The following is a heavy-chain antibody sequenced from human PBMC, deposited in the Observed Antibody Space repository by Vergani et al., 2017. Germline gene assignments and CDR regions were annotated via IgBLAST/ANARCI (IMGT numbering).Heavy chain of an antibody. V-gene: IGHV4-4*07. CDR1: GGSISSYY. CDR2: IYTSGST. J-gene: IGHJ6*03. CDR3: ARDRRDYRNYYYYYYMDV. Sequence: QVQLQESGPGLVKPSETLSLTCTVSGGSISSYYWSWIRQPAGKGLEWIGRIYTSGSTNYNPSLKSRVTMSVDTSKNQFSLKLSSVTAADTAVYYCARDRRDYRNYYYYYYMDVRGKGTTVTVSS. D-gene: IGHD4-11*01.